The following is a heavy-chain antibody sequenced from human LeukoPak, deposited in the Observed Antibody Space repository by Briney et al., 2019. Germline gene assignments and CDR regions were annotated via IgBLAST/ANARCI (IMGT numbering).Heavy chain of an antibody. Sequence: SETLSPTCAVYGGSFSGYYWSWIRQPPGKGLEWIGEINHSGSTNYNPSLKSRVTISVDTSKNQFSLKLSSVTAADTAVYYCATGGVGIAARRFDYWGQGTLVTVSS. D-gene: IGHD6-6*01. J-gene: IGHJ4*02. V-gene: IGHV4-34*01. CDR1: GGSFSGYY. CDR3: ATGGVGIAARRFDY. CDR2: INHSGST.